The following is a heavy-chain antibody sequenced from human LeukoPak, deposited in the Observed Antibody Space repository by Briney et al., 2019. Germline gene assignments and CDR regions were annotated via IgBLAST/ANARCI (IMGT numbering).Heavy chain of an antibody. CDR1: GGSFSGYY. V-gene: IGHV4-34*01. CDR3: ARGVSSSWSWFDP. J-gene: IGHJ5*02. CDR2: INHSGST. Sequence: SETLSLTCAVYGGSFSGYYWSGIRQPPGKGLEWIGEINHSGSTNYNPSLKSRVTISVDTSKNQFSLKLSSVTAADTAVYYCARGVSSSWSWFDPWGQGTLVTVSS. D-gene: IGHD6-13*01.